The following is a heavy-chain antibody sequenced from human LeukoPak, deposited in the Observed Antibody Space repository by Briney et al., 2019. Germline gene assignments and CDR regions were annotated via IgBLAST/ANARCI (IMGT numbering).Heavy chain of an antibody. D-gene: IGHD4-17*01. J-gene: IGHJ6*03. CDR1: GFTFSDYY. V-gene: IGHV3-11*04. Sequence: PGWSRRLSCAASGFTFSDYYMIWIRQAPGKGLEWVSYISSSGGTIYYADSVKGRFTISRDNAKNSLYLQMNSLRAEDTAVYYCARPDYGDYYMDVWGKGTTVTVSS. CDR2: ISSSGGTI. CDR3: ARPDYGDYYMDV.